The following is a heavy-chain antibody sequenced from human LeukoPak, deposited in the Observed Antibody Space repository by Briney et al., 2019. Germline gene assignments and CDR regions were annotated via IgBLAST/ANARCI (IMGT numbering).Heavy chain of an antibody. CDR1: GFTFSSYW. CDR2: VNHDGREK. D-gene: IGHD3-3*01. Sequence: GGSLRLSCVASGFTFSSYWMSWVRHVPGKGLEWVGNVNHDGREKYYVDSVKGRFTISRDNGKNSLYLQTSNLRAEDTAVYHCARVVLIGVVMPLYAMDVWGQGTTVTVS. V-gene: IGHV3-7*03. J-gene: IGHJ6*02. CDR3: ARVVLIGVVMPLYAMDV.